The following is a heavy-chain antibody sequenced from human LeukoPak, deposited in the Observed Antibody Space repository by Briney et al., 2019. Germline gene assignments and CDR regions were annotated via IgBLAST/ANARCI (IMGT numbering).Heavy chain of an antibody. CDR3: ARDYRGTYPPGYFDY. CDR2: IYYSGST. Sequence: SETLSLTCTVSSGSISNTSYYWGWIRQPPGKGLEWIGTIYYSGSTYYNPSLKSRVTISLDTSKNQFSLNPSSLTAADTAVYYCARDYRGTYPPGYFDYWGQGTLVTVSS. CDR1: SGSISNTSYY. V-gene: IGHV4-39*07. D-gene: IGHD3-16*02. J-gene: IGHJ4*02.